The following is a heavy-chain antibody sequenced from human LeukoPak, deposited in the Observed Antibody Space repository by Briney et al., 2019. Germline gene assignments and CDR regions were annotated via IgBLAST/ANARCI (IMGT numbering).Heavy chain of an antibody. J-gene: IGHJ6*02. Sequence: ASVKVSCKASGGTFSSYAISWVRQAPGQVLEWMGRIIPILGIANYAQKFQGRVTITAGKSTSTAYMELSSLRSEDTAVYYCARAQELERRKDYYYGMDVWGQGTTVTVSS. D-gene: IGHD1-1*01. CDR2: IIPILGIA. CDR3: ARAQELERRKDYYYGMDV. V-gene: IGHV1-69*04. CDR1: GGTFSSYA.